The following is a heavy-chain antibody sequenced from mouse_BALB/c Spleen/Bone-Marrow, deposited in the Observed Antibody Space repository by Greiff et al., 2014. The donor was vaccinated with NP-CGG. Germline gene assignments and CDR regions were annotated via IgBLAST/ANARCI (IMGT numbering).Heavy chain of an antibody. CDR2: IDPANGNT. J-gene: IGHJ3*01. V-gene: IGHV14-3*02. Sequence: EVKVEESEAELVKPGASVKLSCTASGFNIKDTYMHWVKQRPEQGLEWIGRIDPANGNTKYDPKFQGKATITADTSSNTAYLQLSSLTSEDTAVYYCARNYGYGKSFAYWGQGTLVTVSA. D-gene: IGHD2-2*01. CDR3: ARNYGYGKSFAY. CDR1: GFNIKDTY.